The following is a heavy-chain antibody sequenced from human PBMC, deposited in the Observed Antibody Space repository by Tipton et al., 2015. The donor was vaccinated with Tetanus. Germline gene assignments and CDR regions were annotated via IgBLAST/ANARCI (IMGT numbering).Heavy chain of an antibody. CDR3: ARDRGDYIYYGMDV. J-gene: IGHJ6*02. V-gene: IGHV1-2*02. CDR2: IDPNSGGT. CDR1: GYTFTGQY. D-gene: IGHD3-22*01. Sequence: QVQLVQSGAEVKKPGASVKVSCKASGYTFTGQYMYWVRQAPGQGLEWMGWIDPNSGGTVYAQKFQGRVTMTRDTSFSTAYMERSRLRSDDTAVYYCARDRGDYIYYGMDVWGPGTTVTVSS.